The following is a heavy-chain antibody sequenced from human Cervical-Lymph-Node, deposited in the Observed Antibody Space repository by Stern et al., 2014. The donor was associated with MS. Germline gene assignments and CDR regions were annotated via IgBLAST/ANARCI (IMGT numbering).Heavy chain of an antibody. Sequence: EVQLVESGGGLVKPGGSLRLSCAASGFTFSSYSMNWVRQAPGKGLEWVSSISSSSSYIYYADSVKGRFTISRDNPKNSLYLQMNSLRAEDTAVYYCASGGSSGMGYFDLWGRGTLVTVSS. D-gene: IGHD6-19*01. J-gene: IGHJ2*01. CDR2: ISSSSSYI. CDR3: ASGGSSGMGYFDL. V-gene: IGHV3-21*01. CDR1: GFTFSSYS.